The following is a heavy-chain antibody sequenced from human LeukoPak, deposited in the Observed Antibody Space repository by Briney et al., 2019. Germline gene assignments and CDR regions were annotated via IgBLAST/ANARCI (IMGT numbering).Heavy chain of an antibody. CDR1: GLTFNNSG. V-gene: IGHV3-53*01. Sequence: GGSLRLSCAASGLTFNNSGMLWVRQAPGKGLEWVSVIYSGGATYYADSVKGRFTISRDNSKNTLYLQMNSLRAEDTAVYYCARDSYSSVRGQIDAFDIWGQGTMVTVSS. D-gene: IGHD6-19*01. CDR2: IYSGGAT. CDR3: ARDSYSSVRGQIDAFDI. J-gene: IGHJ3*02.